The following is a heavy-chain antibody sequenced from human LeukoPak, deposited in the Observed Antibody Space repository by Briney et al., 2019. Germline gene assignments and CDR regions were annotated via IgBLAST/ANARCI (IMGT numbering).Heavy chain of an antibody. CDR3: AWFGELSGYYYGMDV. CDR2: IYTSGST. V-gene: IGHV4-4*07. CDR1: GGSISSYY. J-gene: IGHJ6*02. Sequence: SETLSLTCTVSGGSISSYYWSWIRQPAGKGLEWIGRIYTSGSTNYNPSLKSRVAMSVDTSKNQFSLKLSSVTAADTAVYYCAWFGELSGYYYGMDVWGQGTTVIVSS. D-gene: IGHD3-10*01.